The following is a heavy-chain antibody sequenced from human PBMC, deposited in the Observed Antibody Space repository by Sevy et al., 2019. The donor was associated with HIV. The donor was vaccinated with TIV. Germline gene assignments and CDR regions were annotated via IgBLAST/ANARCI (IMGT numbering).Heavy chain of an antibody. J-gene: IGHJ3*02. D-gene: IGHD6-13*01. Sequence: SETLSLTCAVSGGSISSSNWCSWVRQPPGKGLEWIGEIYHSGSTNYNPSLKSRVTISVDKSKNQFSLKLSSVTAADTAVYYCAREIAAAVFGAFDIWGQGTMVTVSS. CDR3: AREIAAAVFGAFDI. V-gene: IGHV4-4*02. CDR2: IYHSGST. CDR1: GGSISSSNW.